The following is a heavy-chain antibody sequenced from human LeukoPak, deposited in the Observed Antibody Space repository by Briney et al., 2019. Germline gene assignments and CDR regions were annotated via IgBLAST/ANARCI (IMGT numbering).Heavy chain of an antibody. D-gene: IGHD6-13*01. CDR1: GYTFTSYD. Sequence: ASVKVSCKASGYTFTSYDINWVRQAPGQGLEWMGWINPNSGGTNYAQKFQGRVTMTRDTSISTAYMELSRLRSDDTAVYYCARARIAAAGTSDYWGQGTLVTVSS. V-gene: IGHV1-2*02. CDR3: ARARIAAAGTSDY. J-gene: IGHJ4*02. CDR2: INPNSGGT.